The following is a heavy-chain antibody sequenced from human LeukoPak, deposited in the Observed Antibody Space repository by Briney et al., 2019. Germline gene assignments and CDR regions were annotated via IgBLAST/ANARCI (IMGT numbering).Heavy chain of an antibody. V-gene: IGHV3-74*01. CDR3: ARGGSRDGYGGGY. D-gene: IGHD5-24*01. CDR2: INSDGSST. J-gene: IGHJ4*02. CDR1: GFTFSNYW. Sequence: GGSLRLSCAGSGFTFSNYWMHWVRQAPGKGLVWVSRINSDGSSTSYADSVKGRFTISRDNAKNTQYLQMNSLRAEDTAVYYCARGGSRDGYGGGYWGQGTLVTVSS.